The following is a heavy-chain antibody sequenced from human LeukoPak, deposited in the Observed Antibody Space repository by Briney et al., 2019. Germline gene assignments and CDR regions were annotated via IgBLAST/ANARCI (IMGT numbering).Heavy chain of an antibody. J-gene: IGHJ4*02. CDR3: ARAAYYYDSSGYYYGYYFDY. Sequence: GGFLRLSCAASGFTFSSYWMHWVRQAPGKGLVWVSRINSDGSSTSYADSAKGRFTISRDNAKNTLYLQMNSLRAEDTAVYYCARAAYYYDSSGYYYGYYFDYWGQGTLVTVSS. D-gene: IGHD3-22*01. CDR2: INSDGSST. V-gene: IGHV3-74*01. CDR1: GFTFSSYW.